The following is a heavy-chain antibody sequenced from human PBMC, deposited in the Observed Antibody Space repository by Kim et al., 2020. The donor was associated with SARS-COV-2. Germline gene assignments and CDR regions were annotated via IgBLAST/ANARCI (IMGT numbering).Heavy chain of an antibody. V-gene: IGHV3-23*01. CDR1: GFTSSNYA. Sequence: GGSLRLSCVASGFTSSNYAMNWVRQAPGKGLEWVSSISAGGGSTNYADSVKGRFTISRDNSKNTLSLQMNSLRAEDTAVYYCARGSWSSGSQIFDYWGQGTLVTVSS. D-gene: IGHD3-10*01. CDR2: ISAGGGST. CDR3: ARGSWSSGSQIFDY. J-gene: IGHJ4*02.